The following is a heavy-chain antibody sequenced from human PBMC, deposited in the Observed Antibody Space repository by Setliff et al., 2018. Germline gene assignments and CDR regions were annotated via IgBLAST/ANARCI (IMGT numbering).Heavy chain of an antibody. V-gene: IGHV4-39*01. CDR2: IYYSGST. CDR3: ARAAGYSSSWYHYYYGMDV. J-gene: IGHJ6*02. CDR1: GDSISRSSYN. D-gene: IGHD6-13*01. Sequence: SETLSLTCTVSGDSISRSSYNWGWIRQPPGKGLEWIGSIYYSGSTYYNPSLKSRVTISVDTSKNQFSLKLSSVTAADTAVYYCARAAGYSSSWYHYYYGMDVWGQGTTVTVSS.